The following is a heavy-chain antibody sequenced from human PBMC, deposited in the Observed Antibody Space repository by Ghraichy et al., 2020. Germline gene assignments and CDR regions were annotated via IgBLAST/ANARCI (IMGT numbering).Heavy chain of an antibody. Sequence: SQTLSLTCTVSGGSISSYYWSWIRQPPGKGLEWIGYIYYSGSTNYNPSLKSRVTISVDTSKNQFSLKLSSVTAADTAVYYCARDREGQWLFNGMDVWGQGTTVTVSS. V-gene: IGHV4-59*01. CDR1: GGSISSYY. D-gene: IGHD6-19*01. CDR3: ARDREGQWLFNGMDV. CDR2: IYYSGST. J-gene: IGHJ6*02.